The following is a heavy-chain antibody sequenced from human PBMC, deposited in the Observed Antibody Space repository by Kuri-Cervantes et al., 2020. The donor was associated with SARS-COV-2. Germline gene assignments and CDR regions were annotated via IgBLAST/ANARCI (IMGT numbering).Heavy chain of an antibody. Sequence: SETLSLTCTVSGGSISSSSYYWGWIRQPPGKGLEWIGSIYYSGSTNYNPSLKSRVTISVDKSKNQFSLKLSSVTAADTAVYYCAKDGVGTTGTTVGHYYYGMDVWGQGTTVTVSS. V-gene: IGHV4-39*07. J-gene: IGHJ6*02. CDR3: AKDGVGTTGTTVGHYYYGMDV. D-gene: IGHD1-1*01. CDR2: IYYSGST. CDR1: GGSISSSSYY.